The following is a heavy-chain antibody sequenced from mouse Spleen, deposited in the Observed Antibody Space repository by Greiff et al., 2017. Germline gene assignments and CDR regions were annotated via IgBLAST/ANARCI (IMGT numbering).Heavy chain of an antibody. D-gene: IGHD2-14*01. CDR1: GYSFTGYY. V-gene: IGHV1-42*01. Sequence: VQLKQSGPELVKPGASVKISCKASGYSFTGYYMNWVKQSPEKSLEWIGEINPSTGGTTYNQKFKAKATLTVDKSSSTAYMQLKSLTSEDSAVYYCARGRYDFYYFDYWGQGTTLTVSS. CDR2: INPSTGGT. CDR3: ARGRYDFYYFDY. J-gene: IGHJ2*01.